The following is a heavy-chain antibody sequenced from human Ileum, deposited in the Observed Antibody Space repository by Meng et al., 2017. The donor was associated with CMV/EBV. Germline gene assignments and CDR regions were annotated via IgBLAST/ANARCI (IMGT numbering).Heavy chain of an antibody. CDR2: IRYDGTVQ. J-gene: IGHJ4*02. Sequence: QRGEAWGGVVQPGGSRRLSCAASGFTFSIYGMHWVRQAPGKGLEWVAFIRYDGTVQNYADSVKGRFTISRDNSWNMLSLEMNSLRPEDTAVYYCAKVGFGWYSIDYWGQGTLVTVSS. CDR1: GFTFSIYG. V-gene: IGHV3-30*02. D-gene: IGHD6-19*01. CDR3: AKVGFGWYSIDY.